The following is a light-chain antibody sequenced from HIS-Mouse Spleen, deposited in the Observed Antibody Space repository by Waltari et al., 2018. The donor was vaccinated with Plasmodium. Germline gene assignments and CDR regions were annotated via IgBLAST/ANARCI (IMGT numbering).Light chain of an antibody. Sequence: DIQMTQSPSTLSASVGDRVTITCRASQSISSWLAWYQQKPGKAPKLLIYKASSLESGFPSRFSGSGSGTEFTLTISSLQPDDFATYYCQQYNSYSWTFGQGTKLEIK. CDR1: QSISSW. V-gene: IGKV1-5*03. CDR2: KAS. J-gene: IGKJ1*01. CDR3: QQYNSYSWT.